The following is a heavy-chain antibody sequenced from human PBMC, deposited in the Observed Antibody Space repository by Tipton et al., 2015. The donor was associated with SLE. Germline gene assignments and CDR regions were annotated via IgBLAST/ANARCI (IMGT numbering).Heavy chain of an antibody. V-gene: IGHV3-15*01. CDR1: GFTFSNAW. CDR2: IKSKTDGGTT. J-gene: IGHJ4*02. CDR3: TTDSVGYSGGSY. D-gene: IGHD1-26*01. Sequence: SLRLSCAASGFTFSNAWMSWVRQAPGKGLEWVGRIKSKTDGGTTDYAAPVKGRFTISRDDSKNTLYLQMNSLKTEDTAVYYCTTDSVGYSGGSYWGQGTLVTVSS.